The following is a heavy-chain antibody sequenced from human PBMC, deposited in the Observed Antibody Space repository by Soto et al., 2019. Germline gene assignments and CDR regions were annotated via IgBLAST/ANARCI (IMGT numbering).Heavy chain of an antibody. CDR3: ASYCGGDCSPRYAFDI. CDR2: INHSGST. CDR1: GGSFSGYY. Sequence: PSETLSLTCAVYGGSFSGYYWSWIRQPSGKGLEWIGEINHSGSTNYNPSLKSRVTISVDTSKNQFSLKLSSVTAADTAVYYCASYCGGDCSPRYAFDIWGQGTMVTVSS. J-gene: IGHJ3*02. V-gene: IGHV4-34*01. D-gene: IGHD2-21*01.